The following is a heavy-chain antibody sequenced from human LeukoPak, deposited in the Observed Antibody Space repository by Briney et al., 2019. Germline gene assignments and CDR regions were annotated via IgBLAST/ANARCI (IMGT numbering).Heavy chain of an antibody. CDR2: IYSSGNT. D-gene: IGHD3-3*01. J-gene: IGHJ6*03. V-gene: IGHV4-61*02. CDR1: GDSITSGRYY. Sequence: PSQTLSLTCTVSGDSITSGRYYWSWIRQPAGKELEWIGRIYSSGNTDYNPYIVSLKSRVSLSLDTSKNQFFLRLRSVTTADTAVYYCARQEWLRVPMDVWGKGTTVTVSS. CDR3: ARQEWLRVPMDV.